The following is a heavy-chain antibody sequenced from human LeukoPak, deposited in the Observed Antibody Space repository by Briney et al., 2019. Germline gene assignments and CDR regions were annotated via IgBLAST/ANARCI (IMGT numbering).Heavy chain of an antibody. CDR1: GGSFSGNY. CDR2: INHSGST. D-gene: IGHD5-12*01. J-gene: IGHJ4*02. V-gene: IGHV4-34*01. Sequence: PSVTLSLTCAVYGGSFSGNYWSWIRQPPGKGLEWIGEINHSGSTNYNPSLKSRVTISVDTSKNQFSLKLSSVTAADTAMYYCATSGYSGYDLNSWGQGTLVTASS. CDR3: ATSGYSGYDLNS.